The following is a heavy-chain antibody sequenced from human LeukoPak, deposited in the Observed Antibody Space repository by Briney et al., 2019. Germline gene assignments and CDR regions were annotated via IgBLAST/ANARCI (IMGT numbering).Heavy chain of an antibody. V-gene: IGHV3-7*01. J-gene: IGHJ4*02. CDR2: IKQGGSEK. CDR3: AREGDSSGYYDDY. Sequence: GGSLRLSCAASGFTFSSYWMSWVRQAPGKGLEWVANIKQGGSEKYYVDSVKGRLTISRDNAKNSLYLQMNGLRADNTAVYYCAREGDSSGYYDDYWGQGTLVTVSS. CDR1: GFTFSSYW. D-gene: IGHD3-22*01.